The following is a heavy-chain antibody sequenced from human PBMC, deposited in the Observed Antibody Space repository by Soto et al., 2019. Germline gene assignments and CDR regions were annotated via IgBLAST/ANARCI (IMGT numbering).Heavy chain of an antibody. V-gene: IGHV4-38-2*02. CDR3: ARDWGNGFYQLDS. Sequence: QVHLQESGPGLVKPSASLSLTCAVSSYSISTGCKWAWIRQPPGKGLEWIGSIDHSGSTYYNLSLKNRVTISSDASMNQISRKLSSVTAADTALYYWARDWGNGFYQLDSWGQGTLVTVSS. J-gene: IGHJ4*02. CDR1: SYSISTGCK. D-gene: IGHD2-2*01. CDR2: IDHSGST.